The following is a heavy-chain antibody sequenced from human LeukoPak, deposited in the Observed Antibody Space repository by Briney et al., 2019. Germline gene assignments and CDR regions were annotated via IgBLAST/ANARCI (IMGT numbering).Heavy chain of an antibody. Sequence: KPSEPLSLTCTVSGGSISSYYWSWIRQPPGKGLEWIGYIYYSGSTNYNPSLKSRVTISVDTSKNQFSLKLSSVTAADTAVYYCARGLGAFDIWGQGTMVTVSS. J-gene: IGHJ3*02. V-gene: IGHV4-59*01. CDR2: IYYSGST. D-gene: IGHD3-16*01. CDR3: ARGLGAFDI. CDR1: GGSISSYY.